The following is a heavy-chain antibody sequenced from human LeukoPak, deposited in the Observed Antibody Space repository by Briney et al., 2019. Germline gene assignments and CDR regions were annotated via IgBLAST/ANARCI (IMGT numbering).Heavy chain of an antibody. CDR3: ARTPIYYFDNSGYYN. J-gene: IGHJ4*02. CDR1: GGSINNYY. V-gene: IGHV4-4*07. CDR2: ICSSGST. Sequence: SETLSLTCTVSGGSINNYYWSWIRQPAGKGLEWIGLICSSGSTSYNPSLKSRVTMSVDTSKKQFSLRLSSVTAADTAVYYCARTPIYYFDNSGYYNWGQGTLVTVSS. D-gene: IGHD3-22*01.